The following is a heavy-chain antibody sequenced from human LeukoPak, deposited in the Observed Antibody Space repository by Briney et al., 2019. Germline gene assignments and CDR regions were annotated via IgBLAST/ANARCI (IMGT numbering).Heavy chain of an antibody. J-gene: IGHJ4*02. V-gene: IGHV3-23*01. CDR3: ARSARSEDYDFWSGYFAD. Sequence: GGSLRLSCAASGFTFSSYAMSWVRQAPGKGLEWVSAISGSGGSTYYADSVKGRFTISRDNSKNTLYLQMNSLRAEDTAVYYCARSARSEDYDFWSGYFADWGQGTLVTVSS. CDR1: GFTFSSYA. CDR2: ISGSGGST. D-gene: IGHD3-3*01.